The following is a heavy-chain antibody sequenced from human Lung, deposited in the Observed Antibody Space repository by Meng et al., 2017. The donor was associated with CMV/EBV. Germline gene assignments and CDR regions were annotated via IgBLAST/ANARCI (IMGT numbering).Heavy chain of an antibody. CDR3: TRVNYYYGMDV. CDR1: GFTFGDYA. D-gene: IGHD3-22*01. J-gene: IGHJ6*02. V-gene: IGHV3-49*04. CDR2: IRSKAYGGTT. Sequence: GGSLRLXXTASGFTFGDYAMSWVRQAPGKGLEWVGFIRSKAYGGTTEYAASVKGGFTISRDDSKSIAYLQMNSLKTEDTAVYYCTRVNYYYGMDVWGQGTTVTVSS.